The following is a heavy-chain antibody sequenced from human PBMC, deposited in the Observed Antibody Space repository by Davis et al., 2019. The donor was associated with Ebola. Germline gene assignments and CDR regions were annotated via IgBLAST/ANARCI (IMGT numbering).Heavy chain of an antibody. V-gene: IGHV5-10-1*04. Sequence: GESLKISCKGSGYSFTSYWISWVRQMPGKGLEWMGRIDPSDSYTNYSPSFQGQVTISADKSISTAYLQWSSLKASDTAMYYCASSISRYCSGGSCYFPDVWGQGTTVTVSS. J-gene: IGHJ6*02. D-gene: IGHD2-15*01. CDR3: ASSISRYCSGGSCYFPDV. CDR2: IDPSDSYT. CDR1: GYSFTSYW.